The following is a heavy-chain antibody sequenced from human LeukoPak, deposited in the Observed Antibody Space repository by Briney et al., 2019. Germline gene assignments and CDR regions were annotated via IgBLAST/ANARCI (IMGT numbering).Heavy chain of an antibody. D-gene: IGHD5-12*01. Sequence: PGGSLRLTCTVSGFTVSTTLMHWVRQAPGKGLEWVAVISYDGSNKYYADSVKGRFTISRDNSKNTLYLQMNSLRAEDTAVYYCARDHPQIVATMLIPYGMDVWGQGTTVTVSS. CDR2: ISYDGSNK. J-gene: IGHJ6*02. CDR1: GFTVSTTL. V-gene: IGHV3-30*03. CDR3: ARDHPQIVATMLIPYGMDV.